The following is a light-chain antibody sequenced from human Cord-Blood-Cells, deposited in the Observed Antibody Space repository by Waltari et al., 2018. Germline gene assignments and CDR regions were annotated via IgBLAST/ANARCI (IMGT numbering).Light chain of an antibody. CDR2: LGS. CDR1: QSLLHSNGYNY. V-gene: IGKV2-28*01. J-gene: IGKJ5*01. CDR3: MQALQTIT. Sequence: IVMTQSPLSLPVTPGEPASSSCRSSQSLLHSNGYNYLDWYLQKPGQSPQLLIYLGSNRASGVPDRFSGSGSGTDFTLKISRVEAEDVGVYYCMQALQTITFGQGTRLEIK.